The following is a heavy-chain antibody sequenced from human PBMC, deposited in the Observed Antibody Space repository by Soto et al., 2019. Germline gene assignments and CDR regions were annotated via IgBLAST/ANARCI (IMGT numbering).Heavy chain of an antibody. V-gene: IGHV3-49*04. Sequence: GGSLRLSCTASGFTFGDYAMSWVRQAPGKGLEWVGFIRSKAYGGTTEYAASVKGRFTISRDDSKSVAYLQMNSLKTEDTAVYYCTPQPPITIFGVVPNFFYYYGMDVWGQGTTVSVSS. D-gene: IGHD3-3*01. CDR2: IRSKAYGGTT. J-gene: IGHJ6*02. CDR1: GFTFGDYA. CDR3: TPQPPITIFGVVPNFFYYYGMDV.